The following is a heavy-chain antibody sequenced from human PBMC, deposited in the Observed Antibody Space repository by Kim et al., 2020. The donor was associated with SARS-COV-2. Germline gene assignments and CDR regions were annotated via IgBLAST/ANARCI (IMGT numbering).Heavy chain of an antibody. J-gene: IGHJ1*01. CDR2: MKEDGSEK. CDR3: AKGASTSTRAEYFYH. CDR1: GFMFSRFW. D-gene: IGHD2-2*01. V-gene: IGHV3-7*01. Sequence: GGSLRLSCAASGFMFSRFWMTWVRQAPGKGLEWVANMKEDGSEKYYVDSVKGRFTISRDNANNSLFLQMNNLRAEDTAVYYCAKGASTSTRAEYFYHWG.